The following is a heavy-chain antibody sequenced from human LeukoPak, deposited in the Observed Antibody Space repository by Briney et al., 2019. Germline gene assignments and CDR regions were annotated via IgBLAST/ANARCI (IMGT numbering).Heavy chain of an antibody. J-gene: IGHJ4*02. Sequence: GGSLRLSCAASGFTFSSHSMNWVRQAPGKGLEWVSYISSSSSTIYYADSVKGRFTISRDNAKSSLDLQMNSLRAEDTAVYYCARGAYYYEDWGQGTLVTVSS. D-gene: IGHD3-22*01. CDR2: ISSSSSTI. V-gene: IGHV3-48*01. CDR1: GFTFSSHS. CDR3: ARGAYYYED.